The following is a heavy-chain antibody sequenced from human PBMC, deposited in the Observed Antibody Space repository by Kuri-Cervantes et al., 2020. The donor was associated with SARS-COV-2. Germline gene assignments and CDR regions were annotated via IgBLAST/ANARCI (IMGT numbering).Heavy chain of an antibody. CDR3: ARDGLGIVATKYYYYMDV. D-gene: IGHD5-12*01. CDR2: IKQDGSEK. Sequence: GGSLRLSCAASGFTFSSYWMSWVRQAPGKGLEWVANIKQDGSEKYYVDSVKGRFTIPRDNAKNSLYLQMNSLRAEDTAVYYCARDGLGIVATKYYYYMDVWGKGTTVTVSS. J-gene: IGHJ6*03. V-gene: IGHV3-7*01. CDR1: GFTFSSYW.